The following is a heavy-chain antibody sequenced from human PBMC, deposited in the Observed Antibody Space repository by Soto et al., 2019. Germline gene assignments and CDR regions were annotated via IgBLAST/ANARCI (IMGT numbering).Heavy chain of an antibody. J-gene: IGHJ6*02. V-gene: IGHV3-48*02. CDR2: ISSRSSTI. CDR3: ARHNGDYYYYGMDV. D-gene: IGHD4-17*01. Sequence: GSRRLSCSASRFTFSSYSMNGVRQAPGTGVEGVSYISSRSSTIYYADSVKGRFTTASDNAKNSLYLQKNSQRDEDTAVYYCARHNGDYYYYGMDVWGQGTTVTVSS. CDR1: RFTFSSYS.